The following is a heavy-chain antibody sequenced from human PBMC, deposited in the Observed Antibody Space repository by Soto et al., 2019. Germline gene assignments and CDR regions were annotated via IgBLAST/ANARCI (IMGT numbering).Heavy chain of an antibody. D-gene: IGHD1-1*01. CDR1: GYTFTSYG. V-gene: IGHV1-18*01. J-gene: IGHJ4*02. Sequence: QFHLVQSGAEVKKPGASVKVSCKASGYTFTSYGITWVRQAPGQGLEWMGWISAHNGNTDYAQKLQGRVIVTRDTSTSTAYMELRSLISDDTAVYYCARGRYGDHWGQGALVTVSS. CDR2: ISAHNGNT. CDR3: ARGRYGDH.